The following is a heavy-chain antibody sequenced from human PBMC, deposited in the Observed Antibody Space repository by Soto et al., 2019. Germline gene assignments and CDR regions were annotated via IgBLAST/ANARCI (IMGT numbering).Heavy chain of an antibody. Sequence: QVQLVQSGAEVKKPGSSVKVSCKASGGTFSSYTISWVRQAPGQGLEWMGRIIPILGIANYAQKFQGRVTITADKSTSTAYMELSSLRSEDTAVYYCARDSADPYRSGSQTRDAFDIWGQGTMVTVSS. CDR2: IIPILGIA. CDR3: ARDSADPYRSGSQTRDAFDI. J-gene: IGHJ3*02. V-gene: IGHV1-69*08. D-gene: IGHD3-10*01. CDR1: GGTFSSYT.